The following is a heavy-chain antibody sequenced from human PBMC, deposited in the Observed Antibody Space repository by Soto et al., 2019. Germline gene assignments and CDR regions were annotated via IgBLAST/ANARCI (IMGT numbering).Heavy chain of an antibody. D-gene: IGHD5-12*01. Sequence: SQNLSLTCAISGDSASSNTASWNWIRQSPSRCLEWLGRTYFRSKWYNDYAVSVKSRIIINPDTSNNQFSLQLNSVTPEDTAVYFCAKGDNLGPKTGYAFDPWGQGIMVTVSS. V-gene: IGHV6-1*01. J-gene: IGHJ5*02. CDR1: GDSASSNTAS. CDR3: AKGDNLGPKTGYAFDP. CDR2: TYFRSKWYN.